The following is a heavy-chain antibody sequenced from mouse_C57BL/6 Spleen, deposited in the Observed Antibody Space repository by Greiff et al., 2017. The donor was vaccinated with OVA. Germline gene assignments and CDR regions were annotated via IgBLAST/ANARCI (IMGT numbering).Heavy chain of an antibody. CDR3: ARGDYYGSSYVFDY. CDR1: GYTFTSYW. CDR2: IHPNSGST. J-gene: IGHJ2*01. Sequence: VKLQQPGAELVKPGASVKLSCKASGYTFTSYWMHWVKQRPGQGLEWIGMIHPNSGSTNYNEKFKSKATLTVDKSSSTAYMQLSSLTSEDSAVYYCARGDYYGSSYVFDYWGQGTTLTVSS. V-gene: IGHV1-64*01. D-gene: IGHD1-1*01.